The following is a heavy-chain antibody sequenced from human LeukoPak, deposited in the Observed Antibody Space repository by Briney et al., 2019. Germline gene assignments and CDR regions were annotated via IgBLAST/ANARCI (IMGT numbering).Heavy chain of an antibody. CDR1: GYSFTSNY. CDR3: ARDTIFGVVASYNWFDP. D-gene: IGHD3-3*01. Sequence: GASVKVSCKASGYSFTSNYIHWVRQAPGQGLEWMGMIYPRDGSTSYAQKFQGRVTVTRDTSTSTVHMELSGLRSEDTAVYYCARDTIFGVVASYNWFDPWGQGTLVTVSS. V-gene: IGHV1-46*01. J-gene: IGHJ5*02. CDR2: IYPRDGST.